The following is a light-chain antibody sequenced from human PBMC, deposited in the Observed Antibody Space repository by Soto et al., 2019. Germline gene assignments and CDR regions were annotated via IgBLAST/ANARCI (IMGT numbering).Light chain of an antibody. CDR3: SSYPISTTV. J-gene: IGLJ1*01. V-gene: IGLV2-14*01. Sequence: QSALTQPASVSGSPGQSVTISCSGISSGAADYNYVSWYQQHPGKAPKLMIADVSNRPSGISDRFSGSKSGNTASLTISGLQAEDEADYYGSSYPISTTVFGTGTKLTVL. CDR1: SSGAADYNY. CDR2: DVS.